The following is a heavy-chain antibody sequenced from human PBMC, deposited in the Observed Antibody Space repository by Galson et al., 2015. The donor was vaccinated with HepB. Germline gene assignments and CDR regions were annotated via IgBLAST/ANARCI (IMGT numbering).Heavy chain of an antibody. V-gene: IGHV7-4-1*02. CDR3: ARLNFGAAANWFDP. D-gene: IGHD6-13*01. J-gene: IGHJ5*02. CDR1: GYTFTSYA. CDR2: INTNTGNP. Sequence: SVKVSCKASGYTFTSYAMNWVRQAPGQGLEWMGWINTNTGNPTYAQGFTGRFVFSLDTSVSTAYLQVSSLKAEDTAVYYCARLNFGAAANWFDPWGQGTLVTVSS.